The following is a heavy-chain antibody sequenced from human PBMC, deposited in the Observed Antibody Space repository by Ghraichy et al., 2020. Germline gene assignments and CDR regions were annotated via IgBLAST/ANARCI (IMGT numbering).Heavy chain of an antibody. Sequence: SETLSLTCAVYAGSFSGYYWSWIRQPPGKGLEWIGEINHSGSSNYNPSLKSRVTISVDTSKNQFSLKVSSVTAADTAMYYCARVGTMIRGVNYYGMDVWGQGTTVTVSS. CDR2: INHSGSS. CDR3: ARVGTMIRGVNYYGMDV. J-gene: IGHJ6*02. D-gene: IGHD3-10*01. V-gene: IGHV4-34*01. CDR1: AGSFSGYY.